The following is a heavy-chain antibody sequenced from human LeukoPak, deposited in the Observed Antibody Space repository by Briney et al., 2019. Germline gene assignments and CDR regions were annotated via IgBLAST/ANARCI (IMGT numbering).Heavy chain of an antibody. CDR3: VKDRKYCSGGSCYSPYAEYFQH. CDR1: GFTFSSYS. V-gene: IGHV3-23*01. J-gene: IGHJ1*01. D-gene: IGHD2-15*01. Sequence: PGASLRLSCAASGFTFSSYSMSWVRQGPGKGLEWVSSISESGDKTYCADSVRGRFTISRDNSKNTLYLQMSSLRAEDTAVYYCVKDRKYCSGGSCYSPYAEYFQHWGQGTLVTVSS. CDR2: ISESGDKT.